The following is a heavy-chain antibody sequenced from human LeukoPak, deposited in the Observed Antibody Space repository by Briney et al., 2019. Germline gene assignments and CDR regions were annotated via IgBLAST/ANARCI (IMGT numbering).Heavy chain of an antibody. CDR2: IYYTGSS. Sequence: PSETLSLTCAASGCSVSSAYWSWIRQPPGKRLEWIGYIYYTGSSDYNPSLKSRVTISLDTSKNQFSLKLTSVTAADTALYYCARGSTGAYDIWGQGTMVTVSS. V-gene: IGHV4-59*02. J-gene: IGHJ3*02. CDR1: GCSVSSAY. CDR3: ARGSTGAYDI.